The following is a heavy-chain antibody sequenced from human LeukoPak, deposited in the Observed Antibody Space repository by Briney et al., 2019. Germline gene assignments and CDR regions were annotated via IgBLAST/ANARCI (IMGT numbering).Heavy chain of an antibody. CDR3: ARSKSGGFDY. CDR2: IKQDGSEK. D-gene: IGHD3-10*01. CDR1: GFTLSSYW. Sequence: GGSLRLSCAASGFTLSSYWMSWVRQAPGKGLEWVANIKQDGSEKYYVDSVKGRFTISRDNAKNSLYLQMNSLRAEDTAVYYCARSKSGGFDYWGRGTLVTVSS. J-gene: IGHJ4*02. V-gene: IGHV3-7*01.